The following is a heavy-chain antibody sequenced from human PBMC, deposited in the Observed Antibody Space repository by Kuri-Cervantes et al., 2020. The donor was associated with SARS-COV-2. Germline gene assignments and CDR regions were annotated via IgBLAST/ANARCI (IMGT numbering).Heavy chain of an antibody. CDR3: AREQISLIVLQSGTFAI. V-gene: IGHV6-1*01. CDR1: GESVSSNSAA. Sequence: SETLSLTCAISGESVSSNSAAWDWIRQSPSRGLEWLGRTYYNSQWYTDYSPSVKGRIIIRSDTSKNYVSLQLNSVTPEDTAVYYCAREQISLIVLQSGTFAIWGQGTMVTVSS. J-gene: IGHJ3*02. D-gene: IGHD3-22*01. CDR2: TYYNSQWYT.